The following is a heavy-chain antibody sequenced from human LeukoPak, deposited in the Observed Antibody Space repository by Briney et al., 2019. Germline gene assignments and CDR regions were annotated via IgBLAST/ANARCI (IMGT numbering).Heavy chain of an antibody. V-gene: IGHV4-39*01. D-gene: IGHD3-3*01. CDR3: ARITYYDFWSGYYNLGHYFDY. CDR1: GGSISSSSYY. CDR2: IYYSGSR. J-gene: IGHJ4*02. Sequence: SETLSLTCTVCGGSISSSSYYWGWIRQPPGKGREWIVSIYYSGSRYYHPSLKSRITISVDTSKNQFSLKLCSVTAADPAVYYCARITYYDFWSGYYNLGHYFDYWGQGTLVTVSS.